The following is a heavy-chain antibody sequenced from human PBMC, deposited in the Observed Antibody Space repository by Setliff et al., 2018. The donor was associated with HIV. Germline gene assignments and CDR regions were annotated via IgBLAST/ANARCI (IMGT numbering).Heavy chain of an antibody. V-gene: IGHV4-59*11. CDR3: ARTRGYSYGTLAGLDY. Sequence: SETLSLTCTVSGASIRSQYWSWLRKPPGKGLEWIGYISYSGSTNYNPSLESRVAMSVDTSKQQFSLEVSSVTAADTAVYYCARTRGYSYGTLAGLDYWGRGSLVTVSS. J-gene: IGHJ4*01. CDR2: ISYSGST. CDR1: GASIRSQY. D-gene: IGHD5-18*01.